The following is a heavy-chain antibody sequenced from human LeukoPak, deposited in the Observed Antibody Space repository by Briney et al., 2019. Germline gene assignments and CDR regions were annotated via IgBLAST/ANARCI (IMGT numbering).Heavy chain of an antibody. D-gene: IGHD2-15*01. V-gene: IGHV1-69*05. J-gene: IGHJ4*02. Sequence: GASVKVSCKASRGTFSSYAISWVRQAPGQGLEWMGGIIPIFGTANYAQKFQGRVTITTDESTSTAYMELSSLRSEDTAVYYCARDKGYCSGGSCYWFDYWGQGTLVTVSS. CDR3: ARDKGYCSGGSCYWFDY. CDR1: RGTFSSYA. CDR2: IIPIFGTA.